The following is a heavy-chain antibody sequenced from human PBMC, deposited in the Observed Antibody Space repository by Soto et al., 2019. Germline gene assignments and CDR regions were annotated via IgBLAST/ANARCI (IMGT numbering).Heavy chain of an antibody. D-gene: IGHD2-2*01. Sequence: KGLEWVSAISGSGGSTYYADSVKGRFTISRDNSKNTLYLQMNSLRAEDTAVYFFQADDGIRAVRTVSAFLLNRSSDL. J-gene: IGHJ2*01. V-gene: IGHV3-23*01. CDR2: ISGSGGST. CDR3: QADDGIRAVRTVSAFLLNRSSDL.